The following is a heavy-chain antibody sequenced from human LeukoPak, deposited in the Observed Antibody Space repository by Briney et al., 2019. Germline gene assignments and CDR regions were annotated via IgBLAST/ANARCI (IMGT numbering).Heavy chain of an antibody. Sequence: AGGSLRLSCAASGFTFNNYAMSWVRQAPGKGLEWVSVISNSGGSTSYADSVKGRFTISRDNSKNTLYLQVNSLRVEDTAVYYCAKDLRSGSYYGFFDYWGQGTLVTVSS. D-gene: IGHD3-10*01. V-gene: IGHV3-23*01. J-gene: IGHJ4*02. CDR2: ISNSGGST. CDR1: GFTFNNYA. CDR3: AKDLRSGSYYGFFDY.